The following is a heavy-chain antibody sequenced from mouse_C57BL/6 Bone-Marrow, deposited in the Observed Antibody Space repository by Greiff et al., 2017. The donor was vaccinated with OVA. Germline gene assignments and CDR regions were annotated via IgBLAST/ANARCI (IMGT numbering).Heavy chain of an antibody. D-gene: IGHD2-4*01. J-gene: IGHJ2*01. CDR2: IDPSDSYT. CDR3: AREGNYDYNFDY. V-gene: IGHV1-69*01. Sequence: QVQLQQPGAELVMPGASVKLSCKASGYTFTSYWMHWVKQRPGQGLEWIGEIDPSDSYTNYNQKFKGKSTLTVDKSSSTAYMQLSSLTSEDYAVYYCAREGNYDYNFDYWGQGTTLTVSS. CDR1: GYTFTSYW.